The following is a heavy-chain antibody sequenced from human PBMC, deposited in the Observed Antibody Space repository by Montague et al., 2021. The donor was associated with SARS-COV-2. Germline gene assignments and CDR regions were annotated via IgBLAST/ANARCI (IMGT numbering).Heavy chain of an antibody. V-gene: IGHV3-23*01. CDR1: GFTFSNFA. D-gene: IGHD3-3*01. CDR2: ISHSGGDT. Sequence: SLRLSCAASGFTFSNFALSWVRQAPGKGLEWVSGISHSGGDTYYADSVKGRFTTSRDNSRNTVCLQINNLRAADTAIYYCANPIFGTYLADYWGQGTLVTVSS. J-gene: IGHJ4*02. CDR3: ANPIFGTYLADY.